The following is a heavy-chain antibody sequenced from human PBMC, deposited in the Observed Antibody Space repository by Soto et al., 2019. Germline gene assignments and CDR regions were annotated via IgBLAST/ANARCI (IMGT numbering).Heavy chain of an antibody. CDR1: GYNFISYC. Sequence: PVEPKKNSYRGAGYNFISYCSGWVRKIHGKGLEWMGIIYPGDSDTRYSPSFQGQVTISADKSISTAYLQWSSLKASDTAMYYCARVPGGSSWNDPYYYYGMDVWGQGTTVPGFS. V-gene: IGHV5-51*01. CDR2: IYPGDSDT. D-gene: IGHD6-13*01. CDR3: ARVPGGSSWNDPYYYYGMDV. J-gene: IGHJ6*02.